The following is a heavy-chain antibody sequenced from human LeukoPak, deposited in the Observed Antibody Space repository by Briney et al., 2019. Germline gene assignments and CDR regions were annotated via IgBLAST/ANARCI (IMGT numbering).Heavy chain of an antibody. CDR1: GYTFTSYG. D-gene: IGHD3-22*01. V-gene: IGHV1-18*01. J-gene: IGHJ4*02. CDR3: ARGLSPRTLYYYDSSGSPFDY. Sequence: ASVKVSCKASGYTFTSYGISWVRQAPGQGLEWMGWISAYNGNTNYAQKLQGRVAMTTDTSTSTAYMELRSLRSDDTAVYYCARGLSPRTLYYYDSSGSPFDYWGQGTLVTVSS. CDR2: ISAYNGNT.